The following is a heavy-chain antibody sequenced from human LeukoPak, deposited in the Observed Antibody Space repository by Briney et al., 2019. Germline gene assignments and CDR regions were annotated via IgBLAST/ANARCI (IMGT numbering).Heavy chain of an antibody. D-gene: IGHD7-27*01. V-gene: IGHV3-23*01. CDR2: ISAGGGST. CDR1: GFTFSTYA. Sequence: GGSLRLSCAASGFTFSTYAMSWVRQAPGKGLEWVSAISAGGGSTYYADSVKGRFTISRDNSKNTLYLQMNSLRAEDTAVYYCARGGANWGDEVAFDIWGQGTMVTVSS. CDR3: ARGGANWGDEVAFDI. J-gene: IGHJ3*02.